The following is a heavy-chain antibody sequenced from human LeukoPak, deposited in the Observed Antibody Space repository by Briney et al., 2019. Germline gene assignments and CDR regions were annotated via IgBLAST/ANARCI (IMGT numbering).Heavy chain of an antibody. CDR3: ARGGWTQLYFPSFDP. V-gene: IGHV1-69*04. CDR1: GGTFSSYA. CDR2: IIPILGIA. D-gene: IGHD6-6*01. Sequence: GSSVKVSCKASGGTFSSYAISWVRQAPGQGLEWMGRIIPILGIANYAQKFQGRVTITADKSTSTAYMELSSLRSEDTTVYYCARGGWTQLYFPSFDPWGQGTLVTVSS. J-gene: IGHJ5*02.